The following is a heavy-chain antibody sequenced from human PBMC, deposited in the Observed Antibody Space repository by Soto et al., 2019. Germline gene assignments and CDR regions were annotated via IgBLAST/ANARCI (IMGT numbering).Heavy chain of an antibody. V-gene: IGHV3-23*01. CDR2: ISGSGGSP. CDR3: ASQTDPEPYYFDD. J-gene: IGHJ4*02. CDR1: GFTFSCYA. Sequence: ASLVLSGAASGFTFSCYAMSLVRRAPGKGLEWVPAISGSGGSPYYADSVKGRFTISRDNSKNTLYLQMNSLRAEDRAVYYCASQTDPEPYYFDDWGQGTLVTVSS. D-gene: IGHD1-1*01.